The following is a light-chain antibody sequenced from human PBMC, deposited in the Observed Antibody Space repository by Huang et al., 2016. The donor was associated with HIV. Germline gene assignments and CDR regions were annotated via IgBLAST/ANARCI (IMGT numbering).Light chain of an antibody. J-gene: IGKJ5*01. CDR1: QAIGTY. V-gene: IGKV1-39*01. Sequence: IQLTQSPTSLSASVGDRVTIACRASQAIGTYLNWFQQKPGRAPRLLISAVSSLHTGTTSWFSGSGSGTEFTLTIRGLQFDDFATYFCQQSYSALITFGQGTRLEIK. CDR2: AVS. CDR3: QQSYSALIT.